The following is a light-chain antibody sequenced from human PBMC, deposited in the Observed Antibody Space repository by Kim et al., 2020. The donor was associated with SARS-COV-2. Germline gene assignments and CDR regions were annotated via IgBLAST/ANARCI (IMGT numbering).Light chain of an antibody. Sequence: VSQGQSASITCSGDKLGDKYAWLYQQKPGQSPVLVIYKDSKRPSGIPERFSGSNSGNTATLTISGTQAMDEADYYCQAWDSSTYVFGTGTKVTVL. CDR3: QAWDSSTYV. V-gene: IGLV3-1*01. CDR1: KLGDKY. J-gene: IGLJ1*01. CDR2: KDS.